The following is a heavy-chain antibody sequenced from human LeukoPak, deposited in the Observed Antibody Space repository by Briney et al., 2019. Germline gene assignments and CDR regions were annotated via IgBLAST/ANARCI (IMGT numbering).Heavy chain of an antibody. D-gene: IGHD5-12*01. J-gene: IGHJ3*02. CDR2: ISSSSSYI. V-gene: IGHV3-21*01. CDR1: GFTFSSCS. CDR3: ARDTPPLVANDAFDI. Sequence: GGSLRLSCAASGFTFSSCSMNWVRQAPGKGLEWVSSISSSSSYIYYADSVKGRFTISRDNAKNSLYLQMNSLRAEDTAVYYCARDTPPLVANDAFDIWGQGTMVTVSS.